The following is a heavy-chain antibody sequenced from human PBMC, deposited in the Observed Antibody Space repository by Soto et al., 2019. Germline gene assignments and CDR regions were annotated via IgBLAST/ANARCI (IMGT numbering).Heavy chain of an antibody. V-gene: IGHV5-51*01. CDR2: IYPGDSDT. J-gene: IGHJ6*02. CDR1: XYSFTSYW. D-gene: IGHD1-26*01. Sequence: GESLNISCKGSXYSFTSYWIGLVRQMPGKGLEWMGIIYPGDSDTRYSPSFQGQVTISADKSISTAYLQWSSLKASDTAMYYCARGSYYYYYGMDVWGQGTTVTVSS. CDR3: ARGSYYYYYGMDV.